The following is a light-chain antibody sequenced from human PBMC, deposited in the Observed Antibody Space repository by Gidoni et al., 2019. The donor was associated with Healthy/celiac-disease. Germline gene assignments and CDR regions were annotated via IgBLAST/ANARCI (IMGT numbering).Light chain of an antibody. CDR1: SSNIGSNT. J-gene: IGLJ1*01. V-gene: IGLV1-44*01. CDR2: SNN. CDR3: AAWDDSLNGYV. Sequence: QSVLTQPPSASATPGQRVTIPCFGSSSNIGSNTVNWYQQLPGTAPKLLIYSNNQRPSGVPDRFSGCKSCATASPAISGLQSEDEADYYCAAWDDSLNGYVFGTGTKVTVL.